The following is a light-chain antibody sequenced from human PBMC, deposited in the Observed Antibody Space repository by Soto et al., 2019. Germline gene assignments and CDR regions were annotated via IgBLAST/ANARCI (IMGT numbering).Light chain of an antibody. Sequence: LTQPASVSGSPGQAITISCSGSSSDVGAHNFVSWYQHHPGKAPKLMIYEVSNRPSGVSNRFPGSKSGNTASLTISGLQAEDEADYYCNSYTSSNTYVFGSGTKVTVL. V-gene: IGLV2-14*01. CDR1: SSDVGAHNF. CDR3: NSYTSSNTYV. J-gene: IGLJ1*01. CDR2: EVS.